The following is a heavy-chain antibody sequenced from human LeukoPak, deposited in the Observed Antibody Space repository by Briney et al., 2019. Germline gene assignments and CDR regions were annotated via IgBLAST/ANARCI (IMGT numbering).Heavy chain of an antibody. CDR2: IDPSTTNI. Sequence: GGSLRLSCAASGFTFTDYYMTWIRQAPGEGLEWISYIDPSTTNIDYADSVKGRFTISRDNAKSSLYLQMDSLRAEDAALYYCARGHYSFDSWGQGALVTVSS. J-gene: IGHJ4*02. CDR1: GFTFTDYY. V-gene: IGHV3-11*01. CDR3: ARGHYSFDS.